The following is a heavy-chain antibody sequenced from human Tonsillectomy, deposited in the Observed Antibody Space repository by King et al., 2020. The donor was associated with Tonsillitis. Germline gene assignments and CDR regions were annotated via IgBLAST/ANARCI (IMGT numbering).Heavy chain of an antibody. D-gene: IGHD2-21*02. CDR2: IIPIFGAE. J-gene: IGHJ3*02. Sequence: VQLVESGAEVKKPGSSVKVSCTASGGSFNDYAVNWVRQAPGQGLEWVGAIIPIFGAENSAQRFQGRVTLTADESTSTAYMELTSLRYEDTAVYYCASRLSVVVTADEPVDIWGQGTMVNVSS. CDR3: ASRLSVVVTADEPVDI. V-gene: IGHV1-69*01. CDR1: GGSFNDYA.